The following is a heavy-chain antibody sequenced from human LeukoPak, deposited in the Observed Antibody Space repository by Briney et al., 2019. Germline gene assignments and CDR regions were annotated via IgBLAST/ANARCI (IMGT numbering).Heavy chain of an antibody. CDR2: MYTGGGR. Sequence: SGGSLRLSCAASGFSVSNYYMSWARQPPGKGLEWVSVMYTGGGRYYGDSVKGRFTISRDNSKNTVFLQMNSLRVEDTALYYCTRGQSYCGADCYSDWGQGTLITVSS. CDR1: GFSVSNYY. V-gene: IGHV3-66*01. J-gene: IGHJ4*02. CDR3: TRGQSYCGADCYSD. D-gene: IGHD2-21*02.